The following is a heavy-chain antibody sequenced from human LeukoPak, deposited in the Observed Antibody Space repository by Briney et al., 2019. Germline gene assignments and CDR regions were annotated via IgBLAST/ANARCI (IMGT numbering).Heavy chain of an antibody. CDR2: IIPILGIA. Sequence: GASVKVSCKGSGGTFSSYAISWVRQAPGQGLEWMGRIIPILGIANYAQKLQGRVTMTTDTSTSTAYMELRSLRSDDTAVHYCAREGYSSSLLDYWGQGTLVTVSS. CDR3: AREGYSSSLLDY. J-gene: IGHJ4*02. CDR1: GGTFSSYA. V-gene: IGHV1-69*04. D-gene: IGHD6-6*01.